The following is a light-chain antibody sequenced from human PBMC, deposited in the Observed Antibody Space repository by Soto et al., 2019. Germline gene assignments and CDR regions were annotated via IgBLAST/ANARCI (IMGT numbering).Light chain of an antibody. V-gene: IGKV3-20*01. CDR3: QQYGSSPPIT. J-gene: IGKJ5*01. Sequence: EIVLTQSPGTLSLSPGERATLSCRASQSGSSNYLAWYQQKPGQAPRLLIYGASNRATGIPDRFSGSGSGTDFTLTISRLEPEDFAVYYCQQYGSSPPITFGQGTRLEIK. CDR1: QSGSSNY. CDR2: GAS.